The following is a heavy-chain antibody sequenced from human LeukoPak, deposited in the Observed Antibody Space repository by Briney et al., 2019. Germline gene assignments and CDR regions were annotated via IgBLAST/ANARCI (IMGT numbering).Heavy chain of an antibody. CDR1: GFTFSSYG. CDR3: AKAGANWEYYFDY. D-gene: IGHD7-27*01. Sequence: HSGGSLRLSCAASGFTFSSYGMSWVRQAPGKGLEWVSAISGSGGSTYYADSVKGRFTISRDNSKNTLYLQMNSLRAEDTAVYYCAKAGANWEYYFDYWGQGTLVTVSS. J-gene: IGHJ4*02. V-gene: IGHV3-23*01. CDR2: ISGSGGST.